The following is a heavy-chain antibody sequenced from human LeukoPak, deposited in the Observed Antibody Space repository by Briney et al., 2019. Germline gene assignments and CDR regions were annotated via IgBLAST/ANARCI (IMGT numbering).Heavy chain of an antibody. CDR2: ANHRGST. Sequence: SETLSLTCTVSGYSINSGYFWVWVRQPPGKGLEWIGSANHRGSTHYNPSLQSRVTISVDTSNNQFSLKLISVTAADTAVFYCARFSAARPHSFFFDNWGQGALVTVSS. J-gene: IGHJ4*02. CDR1: GYSINSGYF. V-gene: IGHV4-38-2*02. D-gene: IGHD6-6*01. CDR3: ARFSAARPHSFFFDN.